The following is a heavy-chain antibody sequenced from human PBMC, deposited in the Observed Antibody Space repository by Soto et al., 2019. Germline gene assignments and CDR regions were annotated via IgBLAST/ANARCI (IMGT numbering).Heavy chain of an antibody. D-gene: IGHD5-18*01. J-gene: IGHJ3*02. V-gene: IGHV4-34*01. CDR2: INHSGST. Sequence: PSETLSLTCAVYGGSFSGYYWSWIRQPPGKGLEWIGEINHSGSTNYNPSLKSRVTISVDTSKNQFSLKLSSVTAADTAVYYCARGLDTGFDAFDIWGQGTMVTVSS. CDR1: GGSFSGYY. CDR3: ARGLDTGFDAFDI.